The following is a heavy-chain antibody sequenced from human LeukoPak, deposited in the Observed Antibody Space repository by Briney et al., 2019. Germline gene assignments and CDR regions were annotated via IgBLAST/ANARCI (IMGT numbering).Heavy chain of an antibody. D-gene: IGHD4-11*01. J-gene: IGHJ6*03. CDR1: GFTFSGSA. Sequence: GGSLRLSCAASGFTFSGSAMHWVRQASGKGLEWVGRIRSKANSYATEYAASVKGRFTISRDDSKNTAYLQMKRLKTEDTAVYYCTRHLYSNYVHYYYHMDVWGKGTTVTVSS. V-gene: IGHV3-73*01. CDR2: IRSKANSYAT. CDR3: TRHLYSNYVHYYYHMDV.